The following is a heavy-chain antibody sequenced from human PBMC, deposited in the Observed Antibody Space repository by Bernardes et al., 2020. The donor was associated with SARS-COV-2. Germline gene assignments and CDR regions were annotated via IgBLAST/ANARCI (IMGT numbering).Heavy chain of an antibody. J-gene: IGHJ6*02. Sequence: GGSLRLSCAASGFTFSSYSMNWVRQAPGKGLEWVSSISSSSSYIYYADSAKGRFTISRDNAKNSLYLQMNSLRAEDTAVYYCARDLNYYDSLTANYYYYYGMDVWGQGTTVTVSS. CDR3: ARDLNYYDSLTANYYYYYGMDV. CDR1: GFTFSSYS. V-gene: IGHV3-21*01. CDR2: ISSSSSYI. D-gene: IGHD3-22*01.